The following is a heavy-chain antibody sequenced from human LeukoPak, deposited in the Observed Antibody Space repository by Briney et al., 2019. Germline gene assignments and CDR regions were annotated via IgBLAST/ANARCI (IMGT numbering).Heavy chain of an antibody. CDR1: GGSISSYY. D-gene: IGHD3-22*01. V-gene: IGHV4-4*09. J-gene: IGHJ3*02. Sequence: SETLSLTCTVSGGSISSYYWSWIRQPPGKGLEWIGYIYTSGSTNYNPSLKSRVTISVDTSKNQFSLKLSSVTAADTAVYYCASATYYYDSSGYYSGNDAFDIWGQGTMVTVPS. CDR3: ASATYYYDSSGYYSGNDAFDI. CDR2: IYTSGST.